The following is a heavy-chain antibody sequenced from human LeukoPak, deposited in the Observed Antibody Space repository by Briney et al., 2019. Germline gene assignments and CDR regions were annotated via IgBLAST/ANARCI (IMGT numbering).Heavy chain of an antibody. V-gene: IGHV3-23*01. CDR2: ISGSGGST. D-gene: IGHD2-21*02. Sequence: GGSLRLSCAASGFTFSSYAMSWVRQAPGKGLEWVSAISGSGGSTYCADSVKGRFTISRDNSKNTLYLQMNSLRAEDTAVYYCARDLVVVTYYFDYWGQGTLVTVSS. J-gene: IGHJ4*02. CDR3: ARDLVVVTYYFDY. CDR1: GFTFSSYA.